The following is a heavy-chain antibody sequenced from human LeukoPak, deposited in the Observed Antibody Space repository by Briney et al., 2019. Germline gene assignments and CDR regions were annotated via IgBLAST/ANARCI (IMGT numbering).Heavy chain of an antibody. J-gene: IGHJ4*02. Sequence: QPGRSLRLSCAASGFTFSSYAMHWVRQAPGKGREWVADISYDGSNKYYADSVKGRFTISRDNSKNTLYLQMNSLRAEDTAVYYCARDLHEFWYYYDSSGYTLDYWGQGTLVTVSS. CDR1: GFTFSSYA. CDR2: ISYDGSNK. D-gene: IGHD3-22*01. V-gene: IGHV3-30*01. CDR3: ARDLHEFWYYYDSSGYTLDY.